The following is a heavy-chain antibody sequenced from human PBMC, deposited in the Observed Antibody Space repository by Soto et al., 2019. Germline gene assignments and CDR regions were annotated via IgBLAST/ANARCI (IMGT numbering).Heavy chain of an antibody. V-gene: IGHV3-23*01. CDR1: GFTFRNYA. Sequence: EVQLLESGGGLVRPGGSLRLSCGASGFTFRNYAMTWVRQAPGKGLEWVSGISGSGAYTTYADSVQGRFTISRDKSKDTLFLQMNSLRADDTAVYDCATSTIFAVVFGWFDPWGQGTLVTVSS. CDR2: ISGSGAYT. D-gene: IGHD3-3*01. J-gene: IGHJ5*02. CDR3: ATSTIFAVVFGWFDP.